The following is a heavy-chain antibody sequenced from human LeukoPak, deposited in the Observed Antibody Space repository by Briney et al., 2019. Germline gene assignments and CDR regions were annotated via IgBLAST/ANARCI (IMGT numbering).Heavy chain of an antibody. CDR3: ARGPRITMVRGGQWYYYMDV. D-gene: IGHD3-10*01. Sequence: PGGSLRLSCAASGFTFSSYGISWVRQAPGQGLERMGLINPSGGSTNYAQKFQGRVTMTRDTSTSTVYMELSSLRSEDTAVYYCARGPRITMVRGGQWYYYMDVWGKGTTVTISS. CDR2: INPSGGST. J-gene: IGHJ6*03. V-gene: IGHV1-46*01. CDR1: GFTFSSYG.